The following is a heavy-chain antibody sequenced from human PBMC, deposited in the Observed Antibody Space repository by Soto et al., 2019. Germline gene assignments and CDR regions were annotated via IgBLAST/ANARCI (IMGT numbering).Heavy chain of an antibody. J-gene: IGHJ3*01. CDR2: ISVNGRT. V-gene: IGHV3-23*01. D-gene: IGHD3-22*01. CDR3: TKAGGWYYYDSSGPPDASHV. CDR1: GFTFNFYA. Sequence: GSLRLSCAASGFTFNFYAMAWVRQAPGKGLEWVSGISVNGRTNYADSVKGRFTISRDNSKNMVFLQMDTLRAEDTALYYCTKAGGWYYYDSSGPPDASHVWGQGTMVTVSS.